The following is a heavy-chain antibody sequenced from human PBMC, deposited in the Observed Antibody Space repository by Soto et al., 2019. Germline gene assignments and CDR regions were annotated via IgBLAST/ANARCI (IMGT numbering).Heavy chain of an antibody. CDR1: GDSVSSKSAA. J-gene: IGHJ6*02. CDR3: ARDLIRGVRYYYYGMDV. Sequence: SQTLSLTCAISGDSVSSKSAAWNWIRQSPSRGLEWLGRTYYRSKWSTDYAISVKSRITINPDTSNNHFSLQLKSVTPEDTAVYYCARDLIRGVRYYYYGMDVWGQGTTVTVSS. CDR2: TYYRSKWST. D-gene: IGHD3-10*01. V-gene: IGHV6-1*01.